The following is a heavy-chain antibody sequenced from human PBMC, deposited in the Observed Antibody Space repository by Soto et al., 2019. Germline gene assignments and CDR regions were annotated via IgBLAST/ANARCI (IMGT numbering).Heavy chain of an antibody. CDR2: IWYDGSNK. D-gene: IGHD2-2*01. Sequence: GGSLRLSCAASGFTFSSYGMHWVRQAPGKGLEWVAVIWYDGSNKYYADSVKGRFTISRDNSKNTLYLQMNSLRAEDTAVYYCARDGYADGGFDYWGQGTLVTVSS. CDR1: GFTFSSYG. J-gene: IGHJ4*02. V-gene: IGHV3-33*01. CDR3: ARDGYADGGFDY.